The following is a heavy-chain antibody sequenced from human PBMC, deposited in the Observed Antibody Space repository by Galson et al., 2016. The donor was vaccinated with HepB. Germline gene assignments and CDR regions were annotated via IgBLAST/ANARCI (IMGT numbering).Heavy chain of an antibody. Sequence: SLRLSCAASGFIFNNYAMHWVRQAPGKGLEWVALTTYDGGKTSYADSVRGRFTISRDNARDSLFLHMNNVRVEDTAVYSCAGGNGWLIQDWGQGTLVTVSS. D-gene: IGHD6-19*01. CDR3: AGGNGWLIQD. CDR1: GFIFNNYA. J-gene: IGHJ1*01. CDR2: TTYDGGKT. V-gene: IGHV3-30-3*01.